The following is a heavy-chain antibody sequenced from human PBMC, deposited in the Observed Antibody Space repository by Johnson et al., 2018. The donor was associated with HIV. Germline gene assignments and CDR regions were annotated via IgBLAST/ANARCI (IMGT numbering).Heavy chain of an antibody. CDR1: GFSFSSHG. V-gene: IGHV3-64*01. D-gene: IGHD6-6*01. Sequence: VQLVESGGGLVQPGGSLRLSCAVSGFSFSSHGMHWVRQAPGKGLEYVSAISSNGGSTYYATSVKGRFTISRDNSKNTLYLQMGSLRAEDTAVYYCATVHSSSDAFDIWGQGTMVTVSS. CDR2: ISSNGGST. CDR3: ATVHSSSDAFDI. J-gene: IGHJ3*02.